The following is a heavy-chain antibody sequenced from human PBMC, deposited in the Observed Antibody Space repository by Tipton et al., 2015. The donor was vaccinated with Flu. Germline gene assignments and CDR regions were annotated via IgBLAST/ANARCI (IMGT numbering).Heavy chain of an antibody. J-gene: IGHJ4*02. Sequence: SLRLSCAASGFTFEDYAMHWVRQAPGKGLEWVSGIRWNSGSIGYADSVKGRFTISRDNAKNSLYLQMNSLRAEDTALYYCAKDGEYSGYGTFDYWGQGTLVTVSS. CDR1: GFTFEDYA. CDR3: AKDGEYSGYGTFDY. V-gene: IGHV3-9*01. D-gene: IGHD5-12*01. CDR2: IRWNSGSI.